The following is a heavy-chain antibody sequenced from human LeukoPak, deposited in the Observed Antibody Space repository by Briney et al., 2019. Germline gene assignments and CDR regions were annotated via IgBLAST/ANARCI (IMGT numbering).Heavy chain of an antibody. CDR3: ARVLRGSSWYYFDY. CDR2: IYSGGST. J-gene: IGHJ4*02. V-gene: IGHV3-66*01. D-gene: IGHD6-13*01. CDR1: GFTVSSNY. Sequence: PGGSLRLSCAASGFTVSSNYMSWVRQAPGKGLEWVSVIYSGGSTYYADSVKGRFTISRDNSKNTLYLQMNSLRTEDTAVYYCARVLRGSSWYYFDYWGQGTLVTVSS.